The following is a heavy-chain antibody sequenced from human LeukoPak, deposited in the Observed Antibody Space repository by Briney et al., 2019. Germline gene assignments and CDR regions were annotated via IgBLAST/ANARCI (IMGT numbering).Heavy chain of an antibody. D-gene: IGHD2-2*01. CDR1: GGSFSGYY. CDR3: AREARYCSSTSCYHIHSYYYGMDV. V-gene: IGHV4-34*01. J-gene: IGHJ6*02. CDR2: INHSGST. Sequence: PSETLSLTCAVYGGSFSGYYWSWIRQPPGKGLEWIGEINHSGSTNYNPSLKSRVTISVDTSKNQFSLKLSSVTAADTAVYYSAREARYCSSTSCYHIHSYYYGMDVWGQGTTVTVSS.